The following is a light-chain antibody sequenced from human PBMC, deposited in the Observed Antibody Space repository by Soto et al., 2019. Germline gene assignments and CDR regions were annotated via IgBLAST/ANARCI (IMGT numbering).Light chain of an antibody. Sequence: EIVMTQSPDTLSMSPGERVTLSCRVSQSVRSNLAWYQQKPGQAPRLLIYGASTRATGIPARFSGSGSGTEFTLTISSLQSEDFAVYYCQQYNNWPLSFGGGTKVELK. V-gene: IGKV3-15*01. CDR3: QQYNNWPLS. J-gene: IGKJ4*01. CDR1: QSVRSN. CDR2: GAS.